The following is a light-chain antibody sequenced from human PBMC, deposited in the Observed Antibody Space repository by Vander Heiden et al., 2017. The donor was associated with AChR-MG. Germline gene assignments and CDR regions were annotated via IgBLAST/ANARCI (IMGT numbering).Light chain of an antibody. CDR1: QSVGRN. CDR3: HQSCGLPPT. Sequence: EIVLIQSPDCQSVTTKEKVTITCRASQSVGRNLHWYQQKPNQSPKLLIKYASQSFSGVPSRFTGSGSGTDFTLTINSLEAEDAATYYCHQSCGLPPTFGPGTKVGI. V-gene: IGKV6-21*01. J-gene: IGKJ1*01. CDR2: YAS.